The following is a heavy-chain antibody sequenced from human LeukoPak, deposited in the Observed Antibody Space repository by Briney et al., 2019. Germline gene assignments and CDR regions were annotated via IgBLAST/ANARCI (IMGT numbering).Heavy chain of an antibody. Sequence: QPGRSLRLSCTGSGFTFGDYAVSWVRQAPGQGLEWVSGNSGSGGGTYYADSVKGRFTISRDNSKNTLYLQMNSLRAEDTAVYYCAKVIVSVDTAIDYWGQGTLVTVSS. CDR1: GFTFGDYA. D-gene: IGHD5-18*01. V-gene: IGHV3-23*01. J-gene: IGHJ4*02. CDR3: AKVIVSVDTAIDY. CDR2: NSGSGGGT.